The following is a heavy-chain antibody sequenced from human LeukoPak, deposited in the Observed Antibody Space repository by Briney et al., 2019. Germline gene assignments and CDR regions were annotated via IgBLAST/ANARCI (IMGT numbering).Heavy chain of an antibody. Sequence: GGSLRLSCAASGFTFSSYEMNWVRQAPGKGLEWVSYISSSGSTIYYADSVKGRFTISRDNAKNSLYLQMNSLRAEDTAVYYCARDPGYSYGPRYYYYYMDVWGKGTTVTVSS. CDR1: GFTFSSYE. CDR3: ARDPGYSYGPRYYYYYMDV. D-gene: IGHD5-18*01. CDR2: ISSSGSTI. V-gene: IGHV3-48*03. J-gene: IGHJ6*03.